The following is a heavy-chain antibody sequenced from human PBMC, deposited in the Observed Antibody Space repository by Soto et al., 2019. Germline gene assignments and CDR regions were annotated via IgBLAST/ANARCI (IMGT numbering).Heavy chain of an antibody. V-gene: IGHV3-66*01. D-gene: IGHD1-26*01. CDR1: GCTVSSNY. J-gene: IGHJ3*02. CDR3: ARDSGLLYAFDI. CDR2: IYSGGST. Sequence: GGSLRLSCAASGCTVSSNYMSWVRQAPGKGLEWVSVIYSGGSTYYADSVKGRFTISRDNSKNTLYLQMNSLRAEDTAVYYCARDSGLLYAFDIWGQGTMVTVSS.